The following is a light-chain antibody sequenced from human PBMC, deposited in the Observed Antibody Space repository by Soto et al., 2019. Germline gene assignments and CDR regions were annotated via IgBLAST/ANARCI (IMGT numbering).Light chain of an antibody. J-gene: IGKJ4*01. CDR3: MQALQTPLT. V-gene: IGKV2-28*01. Sequence: DIVMTQSPLSLPVTPGEPASISCRSSQSLLHSNGYNYLDWYLQKPGQSPQLLIYLGSNRASGVPDRFSGSGLGTDFTLKISRGEAEDVLVYYCMQALQTPLTFGGGTKVDIK. CDR1: QSLLHSNGYNY. CDR2: LGS.